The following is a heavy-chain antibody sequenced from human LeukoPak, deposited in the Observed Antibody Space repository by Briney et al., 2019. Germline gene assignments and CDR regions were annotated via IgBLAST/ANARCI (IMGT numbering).Heavy chain of an antibody. V-gene: IGHV4-34*01. D-gene: IGHD6-19*01. J-gene: IGHJ2*01. CDR3: ARHGWHAWYFDL. Sequence: SETLSLTCVVYGESFSGYSWSWIRQPPGKGLEWIGEINQRRNTNYNPSLKSRVTISIDTSKNQFSLKLSSVTAADTAVYYCARHGWHAWYFDLWGRGTLATVSS. CDR1: GESFSGYS. CDR2: INQRRNT.